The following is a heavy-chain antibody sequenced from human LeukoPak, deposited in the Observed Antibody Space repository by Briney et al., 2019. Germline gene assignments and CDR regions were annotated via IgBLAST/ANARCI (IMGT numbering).Heavy chain of an antibody. Sequence: GGSLRLSCAASGFTVSSHYMTWVRQAPGKGLEWVSRINSDGSSTSYADSVKGRFTISRDNAKNTLYLQMNSLRAEDTAVYYCAREEDSGLPYYYYYMDVWGKGTTVTVSS. CDR1: GFTVSSHY. CDR2: INSDGSST. V-gene: IGHV3-74*01. D-gene: IGHD5-12*01. J-gene: IGHJ6*03. CDR3: AREEDSGLPYYYYYMDV.